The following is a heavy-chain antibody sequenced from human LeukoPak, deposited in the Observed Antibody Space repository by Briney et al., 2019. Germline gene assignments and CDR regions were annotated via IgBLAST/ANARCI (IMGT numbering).Heavy chain of an antibody. J-gene: IGHJ5*02. CDR3: ARDFGYGGLIITGGENWFDP. D-gene: IGHD4-23*01. Sequence: PSETLSLTCTVSGGSISSSSYYWGWIRQPPGKGLEWIGSIYYSGSTYYNPSLKSRVTISVDTSKNQFSLKLSSVTAADTAVYYCARDFGYGGLIITGGENWFDPWGQGTLVTVSS. V-gene: IGHV4-39*07. CDR2: IYYSGST. CDR1: GGSISSSSYY.